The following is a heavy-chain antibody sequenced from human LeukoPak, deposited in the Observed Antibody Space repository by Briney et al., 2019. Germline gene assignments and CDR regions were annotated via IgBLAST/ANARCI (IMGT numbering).Heavy chain of an antibody. D-gene: IGHD3-10*01. V-gene: IGHV3-21*04. CDR3: AKDVLLWFGEFLYFDY. J-gene: IGHJ4*02. Sequence: GGSLRLSCAASGFTFSSYTMNWVRQAPGKGLEWVSSISSHGTYIFYADSVKGRFTISRDNSKNTLYLQMNSLRAEDTAVYYCAKDVLLWFGEFLYFDYWGQGTLVTVSS. CDR1: GFTFSSYT. CDR2: ISSHGTYI.